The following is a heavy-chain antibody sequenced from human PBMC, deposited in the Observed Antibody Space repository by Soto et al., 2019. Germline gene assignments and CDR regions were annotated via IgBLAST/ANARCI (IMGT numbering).Heavy chain of an antibody. CDR2: ISNNGDTA. D-gene: IGHD3-16*02. J-gene: IGHJ4*02. CDR3: AKSRVFIGAIVTLLDS. Sequence: EVQLLESGGGLVQPGGSLTLSCATSGFNFSSYAMGWVRQAAEKGLGWVASISNNGDTAYYADSVKGRFTISRGNSENTLYLQMNGLRADDTALYFCAKSRVFIGAIVTLLDSWGQGTQVTVSS. V-gene: IGHV3-23*01. CDR1: GFNFSSYA.